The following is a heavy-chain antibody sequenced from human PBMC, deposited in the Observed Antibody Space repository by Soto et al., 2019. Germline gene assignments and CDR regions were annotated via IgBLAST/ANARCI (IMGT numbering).Heavy chain of an antibody. CDR3: ARGSDTSGYYSYFDS. CDR2: ISTYNGNT. Sequence: ASVKVSCKASGYTFANHGLNWVLQSPLLGLEWMGWISTYNGNTNYAQKFRGRVTMTTDTSTSTSYMELRSLRSDDTAVYYCARGSDTSGYYSYFDSWGQGALVTVSS. CDR1: GYTFANHG. V-gene: IGHV1-18*04. D-gene: IGHD3-22*01. J-gene: IGHJ4*02.